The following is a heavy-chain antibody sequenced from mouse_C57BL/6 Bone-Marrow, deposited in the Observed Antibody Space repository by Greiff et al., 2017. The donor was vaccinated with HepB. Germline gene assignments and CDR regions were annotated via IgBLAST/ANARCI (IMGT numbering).Heavy chain of an antibody. CDR3: TRSEGLRFDY. Sequence: QVQLQQSGAELVRPGASVTLSCKASGYTFTDYEMHWVKQTPVHGLEWIGAIDPETGGTAYNQKFKGKAILTADKSSSTAYMELRSLTSEDSAVYYCTRSEGLRFDYWGQGTTLTVSS. CDR2: IDPETGGT. D-gene: IGHD2-4*01. J-gene: IGHJ2*01. V-gene: IGHV1-15*01. CDR1: GYTFTDYE.